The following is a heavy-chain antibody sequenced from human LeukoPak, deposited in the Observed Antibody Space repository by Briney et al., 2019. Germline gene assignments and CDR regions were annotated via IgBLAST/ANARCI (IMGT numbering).Heavy chain of an antibody. Sequence: AGSLRLSCAASGFTFDDYAMHWVRQAPGKGLEWVSLISGDGGSTYYADSVKGRFTISRDNSKNSLYLQMNSLRTEDTALYYCAKDGEAGATYYYYYYTDVWGKGTTVTVSS. CDR3: AKDGEAGATYYYYYYTDV. D-gene: IGHD3-10*01. V-gene: IGHV3-43*02. CDR2: ISGDGGST. J-gene: IGHJ6*03. CDR1: GFTFDDYA.